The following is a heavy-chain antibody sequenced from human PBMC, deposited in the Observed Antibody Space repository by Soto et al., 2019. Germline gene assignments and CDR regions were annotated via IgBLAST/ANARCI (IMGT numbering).Heavy chain of an antibody. J-gene: IGHJ4*02. CDR1: GFTFSDYY. D-gene: IGHD4-4*01. CDR2: ISSSGSTI. Sequence: GGSLRLSCAASGFTFSDYYMSWIRQAPGKGLEWVSYISSSGSTIYYADSVKGRFTISRDNAKNSLYLQMNSLRAEDTAVYYCARAETNTVTNYYFDYWGQGTLVTVSS. CDR3: ARAETNTVTNYYFDY. V-gene: IGHV3-11*01.